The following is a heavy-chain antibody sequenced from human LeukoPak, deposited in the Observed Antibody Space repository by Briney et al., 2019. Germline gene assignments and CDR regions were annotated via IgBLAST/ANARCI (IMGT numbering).Heavy chain of an antibody. CDR1: GFTVSSNS. V-gene: IGHV3-53*01. J-gene: IGHJ4*02. Sequence: GGSLRLSCTVSGFTVSSNSMSWVRRAPGKGLEWVSFIYSSVTHYSDSVKGRSTISRDNSKNTLFLQMNSLRAEDTAVYYCARRAGAYSHPYWGQGTLVTVSS. CDR2: IYSSVT. CDR3: ARRAGAYSHPY. D-gene: IGHD4/OR15-4a*01.